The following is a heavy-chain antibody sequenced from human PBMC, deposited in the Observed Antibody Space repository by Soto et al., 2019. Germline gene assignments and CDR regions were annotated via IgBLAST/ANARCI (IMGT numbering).Heavy chain of an antibody. CDR1: GYSFTSYW. J-gene: IGHJ6*02. CDR3: ARQGYDILTGYQEDYYYYGMDV. Sequence: GASLKISCEGSGYSFTSYWIGWVRQMPGKGLEWMGIIYPGDSDTRYSPSFQGQVTISADKSISTAYLQWSSLKAADTAMYYCARQGYDILTGYQEDYYYYGMDVWGQGTTVTVS. D-gene: IGHD3-9*01. CDR2: IYPGDSDT. V-gene: IGHV5-51*01.